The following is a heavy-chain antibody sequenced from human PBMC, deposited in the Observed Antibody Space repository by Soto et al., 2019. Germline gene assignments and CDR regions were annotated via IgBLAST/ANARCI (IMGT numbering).Heavy chain of an antibody. J-gene: IGHJ3*02. CDR3: VSTSRTVFAAFDI. V-gene: IGHV4-30-2*01. D-gene: IGHD3-10*02. CDR2: IYHSGST. CDR1: GGSISSGGYS. Sequence: QLQLQESGSGLVKPSQTLSLTCAVSGGSISSGGYSWSWIRQPPGKGLEWIGYIYHSGSTYYNPSLKSRVAIAVDRAKTRLSLKLSSVSPADTAGYCCVSTSRTVFAAFDIWGQGTRVSVSS.